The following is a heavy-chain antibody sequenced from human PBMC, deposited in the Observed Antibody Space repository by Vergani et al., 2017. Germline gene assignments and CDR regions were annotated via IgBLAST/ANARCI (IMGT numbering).Heavy chain of an antibody. CDR3: ARVMYRDEASTGYRLEGMDI. J-gene: IGHJ6*02. CDR2: IYSTEST. D-gene: IGHD3-9*01. V-gene: IGHV4-59*13. CDR1: GGSFNTYY. Sequence: QVQLEESGPGLVKPSETLSLTCTVSGGSFNTYYWSWIRQSPGKGLGWIGYIYSTESTNYNPSLNSRVTMSVDTAKNKFSLKLSSVTAADTAVYCCARVMYRDEASTGYRLEGMDIWGQGTTVTISS.